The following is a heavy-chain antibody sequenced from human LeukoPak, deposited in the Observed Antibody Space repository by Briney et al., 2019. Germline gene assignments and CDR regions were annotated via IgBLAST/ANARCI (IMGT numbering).Heavy chain of an antibody. Sequence: PGGSLRLSCAASGFTFSSYGMHWVRQAPGKGLEWVAVIWYDGSNKYYADSVKGRFTISRDNSKNTLYLQMNSLRAEDTAVYYCARDDIAAAGNIDYWGQGTLVTVSS. J-gene: IGHJ4*02. V-gene: IGHV3-33*01. CDR2: IWYDGSNK. D-gene: IGHD6-13*01. CDR3: ARDDIAAAGNIDY. CDR1: GFTFSSYG.